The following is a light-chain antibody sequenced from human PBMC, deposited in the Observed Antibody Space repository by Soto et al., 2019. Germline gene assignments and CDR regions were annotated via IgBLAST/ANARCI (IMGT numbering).Light chain of an antibody. V-gene: IGKV1-5*03. CDR1: QSINNW. CDR3: QQYNNYWT. CDR2: LGS. Sequence: DIQMTQSPSTLSASVGDRVTISCRASQSINNWLAWYQQKPGKAPKLLIYLGSTLESGVPSRFSGSGSGTEFTLTINSLQPDDFATYYCQQYNNYWTFGQGTKVEIK. J-gene: IGKJ1*01.